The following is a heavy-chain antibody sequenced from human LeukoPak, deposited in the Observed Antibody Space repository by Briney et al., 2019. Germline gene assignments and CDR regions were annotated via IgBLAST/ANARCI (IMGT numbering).Heavy chain of an antibody. V-gene: IGHV4-30-2*02. CDR1: GGSISSGGYS. Sequence: PSETLSLTCAVSGGSISSGGYSWSWIRQPPGKGLEWIGYIYHSGSTYYNPSLKSRVTISVDASKNQFSLKLSSVTAADTAVYYCARTLDYGDIHWGQGTLVTVSS. CDR2: IYHSGST. CDR3: ARTLDYGDIH. J-gene: IGHJ4*02. D-gene: IGHD4-17*01.